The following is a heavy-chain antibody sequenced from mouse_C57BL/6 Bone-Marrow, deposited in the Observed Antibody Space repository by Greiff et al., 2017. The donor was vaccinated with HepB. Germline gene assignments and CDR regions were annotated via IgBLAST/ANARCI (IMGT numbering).Heavy chain of an antibody. Sequence: DVMLVESGGGLVKPGGSLKLSCAASGFTFSDYGMHWVRQAPEKGLEWVAYISSGSSTIYYADTVKGRFPISRDNAKNTLFLQMTSLRSEDTAMYYCARSITTVSPFAYWGQGTLVTVSA. V-gene: IGHV5-17*01. J-gene: IGHJ3*01. CDR3: ARSITTVSPFAY. D-gene: IGHD1-1*01. CDR2: ISSGSSTI. CDR1: GFTFSDYG.